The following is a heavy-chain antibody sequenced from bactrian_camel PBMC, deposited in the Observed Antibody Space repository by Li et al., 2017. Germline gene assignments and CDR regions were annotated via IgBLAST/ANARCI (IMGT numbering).Heavy chain of an antibody. J-gene: IGHJ6*01. V-gene: IGHV3S55*01. D-gene: IGHD3*01. CDR3: AADPGSDCARYLARPADFGY. CDR1: IDTYSRYC. Sequence: HVQLVESGGDSVQAGGSLRLSCVASIDTYSRYCMGWFRETPDKGREGVATIDSDGNTTYADSVKGRFTISRDNDKHILYLEMNTLKPEDTAMYYCAADPGSDCARYLARPADFGYWGQGTQVTVS. CDR2: IDSDGNT.